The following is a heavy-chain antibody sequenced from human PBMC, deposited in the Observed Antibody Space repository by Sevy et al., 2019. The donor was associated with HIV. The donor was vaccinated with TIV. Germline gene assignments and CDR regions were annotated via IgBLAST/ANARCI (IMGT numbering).Heavy chain of an antibody. CDR3: ARDQQFLPSIGPDHWFDP. Sequence: ASVKVSCKASGYTFTGYYMHWVRQAPGQGLEWMGRINPNSGGTNYAQKFQGRVTMTRDTSISTAYMELSRLRSDDTAVYYCARDQQFLPSIGPDHWFDPWGQGTLVTVSS. V-gene: IGHV1-2*06. D-gene: IGHD3-3*01. CDR2: INPNSGGT. J-gene: IGHJ5*02. CDR1: GYTFTGYY.